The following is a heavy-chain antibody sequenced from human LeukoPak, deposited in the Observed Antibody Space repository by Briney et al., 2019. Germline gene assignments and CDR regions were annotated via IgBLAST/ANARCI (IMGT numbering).Heavy chain of an antibody. CDR2: INPNSGGT. J-gene: IGHJ5*02. CDR3: AREREYCSSTSCYPYNWFDP. Sequence: ASVKVSCKASGYTFTGYYMHWVRQAPGQGLEWMGRINPNSGGTNYAQKFQGRVTMTRDTSISTAYMELSRLRSDDTAVYYCAREREYCSSTSCYPYNWFDPWGQGTLVTVSS. V-gene: IGHV1-2*06. CDR1: GYTFTGYY. D-gene: IGHD2-2*01.